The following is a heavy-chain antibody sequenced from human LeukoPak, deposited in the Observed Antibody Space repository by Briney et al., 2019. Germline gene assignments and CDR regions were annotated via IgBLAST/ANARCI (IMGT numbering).Heavy chain of an antibody. Sequence: GGSLRLSCAASGFSFSSHVMNWVRQAPGKGLEWVSTIGTYGNNKFYTDSVKGRFTISRDNSKNTLHLQMNSLRAEDAAIYYCAKGLSSSYFDYWGQGTLVTVSS. J-gene: IGHJ4*02. CDR1: GFSFSSHV. CDR2: IGTYGNNK. V-gene: IGHV3-23*01. D-gene: IGHD3-16*02. CDR3: AKGLSSSYFDY.